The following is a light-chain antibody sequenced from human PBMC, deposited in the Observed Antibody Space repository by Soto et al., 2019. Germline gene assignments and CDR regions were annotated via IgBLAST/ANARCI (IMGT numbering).Light chain of an antibody. CDR2: STS. Sequence: EVVLTQSPGTLSLSPGERATLSCRDSQSISSTYLAWYQQKPGQSPRLLIYSTSSRATGIPDRFSGSGSGTDFTLTISTLEPEDFAVYYCPQYGRSPNTFGQGTKLEI. CDR3: PQYGRSPNT. J-gene: IGKJ2*01. CDR1: QSISSTY. V-gene: IGKV3-20*01.